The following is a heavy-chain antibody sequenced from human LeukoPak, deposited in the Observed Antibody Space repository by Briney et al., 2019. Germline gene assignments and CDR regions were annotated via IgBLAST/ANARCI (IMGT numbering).Heavy chain of an antibody. V-gene: IGHV4-34*01. CDR2: INHSGST. CDR3: ARGED. CDR1: GGSFSGCY. Sequence: PSETLSLTCAVYGGSFSGCYWSWIRQPPGKGLEWIGEINHSGSTNYNPSLKSRVTISVDTSKNQFSLKLSSVTAADTAVYYCARGEDWGQGTLVTVSS. J-gene: IGHJ4*02.